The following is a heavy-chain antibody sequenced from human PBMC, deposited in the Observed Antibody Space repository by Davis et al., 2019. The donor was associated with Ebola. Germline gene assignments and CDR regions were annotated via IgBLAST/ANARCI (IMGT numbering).Heavy chain of an antibody. Sequence: HSQTLSLTCAISGDSVSGNNGAWNWIRQSPSRGLEWLGRTYYKSKWYNDYAVSVRGRITINPDTSKNYFSLQLNSVTPEDTAVYYCARFPWGLRGLDYWGQGALVTVSS. D-gene: IGHD3-10*01. CDR1: GDSVSGNNGA. V-gene: IGHV6-1*01. CDR3: ARFPWGLRGLDY. CDR2: TYYKSKWYN. J-gene: IGHJ4*02.